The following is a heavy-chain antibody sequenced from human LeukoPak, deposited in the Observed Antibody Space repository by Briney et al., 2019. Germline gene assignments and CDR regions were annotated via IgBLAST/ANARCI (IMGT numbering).Heavy chain of an antibody. CDR1: GFTFNNFA. V-gene: IGHV3-23*01. CDR2: ISGSGGST. D-gene: IGHD6-19*01. J-gene: IGHJ4*02. CDR3: AKNVKSSGWYSDY. Sequence: GGSLRLSCAASGFTFNNFAMSWVRQAPGKGLEWVSAISGSGGSTYYADSVKGRLTISRDNSKTTLYLQMNSLRVEDTAVYYCAKNVKSSGWYSDYWGQGTLVTVSS.